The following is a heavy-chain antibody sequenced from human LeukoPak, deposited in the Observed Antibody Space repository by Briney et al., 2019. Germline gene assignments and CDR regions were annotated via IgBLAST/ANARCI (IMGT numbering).Heavy chain of an antibody. CDR2: INHSGST. CDR1: GGSISSGSYY. Sequence: SETLSLTCTVSGGSISSGSYYWSWIRQPPGKGLEWIGEINHSGSTNYNPSLKSRVTISVDTSKNQFSLKLSSVTAADTAVYYCAQTYYDFWSGYDYWGQGTLVTVSS. D-gene: IGHD3-3*01. V-gene: IGHV4-39*07. CDR3: AQTYYDFWSGYDY. J-gene: IGHJ4*02.